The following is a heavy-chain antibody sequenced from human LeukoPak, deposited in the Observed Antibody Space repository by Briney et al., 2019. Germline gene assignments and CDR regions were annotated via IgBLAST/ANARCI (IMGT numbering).Heavy chain of an antibody. CDR2: IYYSWST. D-gene: IGHD2-15*01. CDR3: ARGHCSGGSCYLYYYMDV. CDR1: GGSISSGDYY. V-gene: IGHV4-30-4*08. Sequence: SQTLSLTCTVSGGSISSGDYYWSWIRQPPGKGLEWIGYIYYSWSTYYNPSLKRRVTISLDTSKNQFSLKLSSVTAAATAVYYCARGHCSGGSCYLYYYMDVWGKGTTVTVSS. J-gene: IGHJ6*03.